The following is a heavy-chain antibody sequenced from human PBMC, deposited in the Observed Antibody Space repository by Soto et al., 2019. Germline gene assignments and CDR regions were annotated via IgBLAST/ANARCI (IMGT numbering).Heavy chain of an antibody. CDR2: IYYSGST. Sequence: SETLSLTCTVSGGSISSSSYYWGWIRQPPGKGLEWIGSIYYSGSTYYNPSLKSRVTISVDTSKNQFSLKLSSVTAADTAVYYCASLATAMGTYYFDYWGQGTLVTVSS. CDR3: ASLATAMGTYYFDY. CDR1: GGSISSSSYY. D-gene: IGHD5-18*01. J-gene: IGHJ4*02. V-gene: IGHV4-39*01.